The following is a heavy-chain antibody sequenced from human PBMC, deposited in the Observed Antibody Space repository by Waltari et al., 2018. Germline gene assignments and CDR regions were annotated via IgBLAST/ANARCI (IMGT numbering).Heavy chain of an antibody. D-gene: IGHD3-22*01. CDR2: SRTKPNKYGT. Sequence: EVQLVESGGGLVQPGGSLKLSCAASGFTFSASAMHWVRQASGKGLEWVGRSRTKPNKYGTAYAASVRGRFTISRDDSKNTAYLQMNSLKTEDTAVYYCSGDSSGYKFDYWGQGTLVTVSS. CDR1: GFTFSASA. V-gene: IGHV3-73*02. J-gene: IGHJ4*02. CDR3: SGDSSGYKFDY.